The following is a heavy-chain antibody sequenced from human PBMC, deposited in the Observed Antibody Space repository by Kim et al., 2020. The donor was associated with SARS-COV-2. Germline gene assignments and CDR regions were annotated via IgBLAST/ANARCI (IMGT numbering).Heavy chain of an antibody. J-gene: IGHJ3*02. CDR2: IYYSGST. CDR3: AREDYGGKGAFDI. CDR1: GGSISSYY. Sequence: SETLSLTCTVSGGSISSYYWSWIRQPPGKGLEWIGYIYYSGSTNYNPSLKSRVTISVDTSKNQFSLKLSSVTAADTAVYYCAREDYGGKGAFDIWGQGTMVTVSS. D-gene: IGHD4-17*01. V-gene: IGHV4-59*13.